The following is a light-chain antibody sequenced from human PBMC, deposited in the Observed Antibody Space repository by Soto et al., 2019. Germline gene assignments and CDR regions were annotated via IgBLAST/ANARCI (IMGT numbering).Light chain of an antibody. J-gene: IGKJ1*01. CDR3: QQYNNWPRT. CDR1: QSVSSN. CDR2: GAS. Sequence: EIVMTQSPASLSVSPGERATLSCRASQSVSSNLAWYQQKPGQAPRLLIYGASTGATGVPARFSGSGSGTDFTLTISSLQSVDFAVYYCQQYNNWPRTFGQGTKVDIK. V-gene: IGKV3-15*01.